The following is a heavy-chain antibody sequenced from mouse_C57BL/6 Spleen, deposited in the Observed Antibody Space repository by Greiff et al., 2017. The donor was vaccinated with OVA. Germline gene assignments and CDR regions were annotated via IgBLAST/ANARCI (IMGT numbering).Heavy chain of an antibody. CDR2: IDPSDSYT. J-gene: IGHJ1*03. CDR1: GYTFTSYW. D-gene: IGHD1-1*01. Sequence: QVQLQHPGAELVKPGASVKLSCKASGYTFTSYWMQWVKQRPGQGLEWIGEIDPSDSYTNYNQKFKGKATLTVDTSSSTAYMQLSSLTSEDSAVYYCARGGGSSYWYFDVWGTGTTVTVSS. CDR3: ARGGGSSYWYFDV. V-gene: IGHV1-50*01.